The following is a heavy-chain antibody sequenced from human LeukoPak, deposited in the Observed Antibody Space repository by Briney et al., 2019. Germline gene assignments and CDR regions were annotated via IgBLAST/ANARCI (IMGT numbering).Heavy chain of an antibody. D-gene: IGHD2/OR15-2a*01. CDR3: ARAREYLAIDY. J-gene: IGHJ4*02. V-gene: IGHV3-66*02. Sequence: GGSLRLSCATSGFTVSSNYMNWVRQAPGKGLEWVSVLYSAGNTFYADSVKGRFTISRDNSKNTLYLQMNSLRPEDTAVYYCARAREYLAIDYWGQGTLVTVSS. CDR2: LYSAGNT. CDR1: GFTVSSNY.